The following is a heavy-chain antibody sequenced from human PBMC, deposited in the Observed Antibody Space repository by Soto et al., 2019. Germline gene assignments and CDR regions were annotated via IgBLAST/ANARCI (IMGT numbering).Heavy chain of an antibody. CDR1: GFSSNNYP. CDR3: ATIGAFDP. J-gene: IGHJ5*02. Sequence: GGSLRLSCAASGFSSNNYPMHWVRQAPGKGLEWLTVISSDGINKYYADSVKGRFTISRDNSKNTLYLQMNSLRPEDTAVYYCATIGAFDPWGQGTLVTVSS. CDR2: ISSDGINK. V-gene: IGHV3-30-3*01.